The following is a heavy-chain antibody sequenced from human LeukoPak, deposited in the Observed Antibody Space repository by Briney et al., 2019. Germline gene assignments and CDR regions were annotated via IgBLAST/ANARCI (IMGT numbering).Heavy chain of an antibody. Sequence: GGSLRLSCTASGFTFSSYTMHWVRRAPGKGLEWVAFIRFDGTSEFYADSVKARFTISRDNSQNTVSLQLNNLRIEDTALYYCAKTSLSDPSGHYYYMDVWGKGTTVTVSS. J-gene: IGHJ6*03. D-gene: IGHD3-3*01. CDR2: IRFDGTSE. V-gene: IGHV3-30*02. CDR1: GFTFSSYT. CDR3: AKTSLSDPSGHYYYMDV.